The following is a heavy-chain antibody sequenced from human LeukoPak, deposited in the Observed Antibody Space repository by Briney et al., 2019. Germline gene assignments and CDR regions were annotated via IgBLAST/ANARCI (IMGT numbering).Heavy chain of an antibody. Sequence: GGSLRLSCAASGNYWMHWVRQAPGKGLVWVSHINSDGSWTSYADSVKGRFTISKDNAKNTVYLQMNSLRAEDTAVYYCARGQYSSGWYSDAFDIWGQGTMVTVSS. CDR2: INSDGSWT. CDR1: GNYW. J-gene: IGHJ3*02. CDR3: ARGQYSSGWYSDAFDI. D-gene: IGHD6-19*01. V-gene: IGHV3-74*01.